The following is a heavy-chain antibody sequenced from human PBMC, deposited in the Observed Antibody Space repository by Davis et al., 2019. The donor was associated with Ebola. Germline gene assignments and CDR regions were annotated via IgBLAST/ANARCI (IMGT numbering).Heavy chain of an antibody. J-gene: IGHJ4*02. D-gene: IGHD2-2*01. CDR3: ARDAPFLGAAALIARFDY. CDR2: INPSGGAT. V-gene: IGHV1-46*01. Sequence: ASVKVSCKASGYTFINYYIHWVRQAPGQGFEWMGIINPSGGATTYAQNFQGRVTITRDTSTSTVYMELSSLRSEDTAVFYCARDAPFLGAAALIARFDYWGQGTLVTVSS. CDR1: GYTFINYY.